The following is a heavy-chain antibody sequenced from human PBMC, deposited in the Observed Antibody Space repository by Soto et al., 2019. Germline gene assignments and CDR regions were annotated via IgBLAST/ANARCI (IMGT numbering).Heavy chain of an antibody. Sequence: GGSLRLSCAASGFTFSSYAMNWVRQAPGKGLEWVSVISANGVSTYYADSVKGRFTISRDISKNTLYLQMNSLRAEDTAVYYCAKRIGYSSGWYRFDPWGQGTLVTVSS. CDR1: GFTFSSYA. CDR3: AKRIGYSSGWYRFDP. D-gene: IGHD6-19*01. CDR2: ISANGVST. V-gene: IGHV3-23*01. J-gene: IGHJ5*02.